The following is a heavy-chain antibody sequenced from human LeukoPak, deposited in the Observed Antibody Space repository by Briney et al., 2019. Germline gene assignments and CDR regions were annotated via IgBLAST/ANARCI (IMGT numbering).Heavy chain of an antibody. D-gene: IGHD6-13*01. CDR2: IYYSGST. V-gene: IGHV4-59*01. CDR3: ARGRIAAAGLDY. Sequence: PSETLSLTXTVSGGSISSYYWSWIRQPPGKGLEWIGYIYYSGSTNYNPSLKSRVTISVETSKNQFSLKLSSVTAADTAVYYCARGRIAAAGLDYWGQGTLVTVSS. CDR1: GGSISSYY. J-gene: IGHJ4*02.